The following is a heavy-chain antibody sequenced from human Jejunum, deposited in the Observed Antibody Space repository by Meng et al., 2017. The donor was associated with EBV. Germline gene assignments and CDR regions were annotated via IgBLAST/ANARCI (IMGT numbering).Heavy chain of an antibody. CDR3: ASDISTATFGY. CDR2: INTRTGNP. V-gene: IGHV7-4-1*02. J-gene: IGHJ4*02. Sequence: HSGFDLKKHGASVKVSCKASGYSFSRYAMNWVRQAPGQGLEWLGWINTRTGNPAYAQGFTGRFVFSLDTSVSTAYLQISSLKAEDTAVYYCASDISTATFGYWGQGTLVTVSS. CDR1: GYSFSRYA. D-gene: IGHD2-21*02.